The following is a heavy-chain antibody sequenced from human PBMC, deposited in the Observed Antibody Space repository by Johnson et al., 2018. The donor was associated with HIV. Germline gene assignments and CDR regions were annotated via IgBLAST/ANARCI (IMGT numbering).Heavy chain of an antibody. CDR1: GFTFSSYW. CDR3: AKCIWGSSLIDAFDV. Sequence: QVQLVESGGGLVQPGGSLRLSCAAPGFTFSSYWMHWVRQAPGKGLEWVALTSNDGSNKYYADSVTGRFTISRDNSKDTLYLQMDGLRPEDTALYYCAKCIWGSSLIDAFDVWGQGTMVTVSS. CDR2: TSNDGSNK. V-gene: IGHV3-30*18. J-gene: IGHJ3*01. D-gene: IGHD6-13*01.